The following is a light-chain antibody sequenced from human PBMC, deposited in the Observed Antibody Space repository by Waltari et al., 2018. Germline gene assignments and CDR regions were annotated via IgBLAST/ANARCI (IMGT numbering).Light chain of an antibody. CDR3: QQYNNFPWT. Sequence: DIQMTQSPSTLSASVGDRVTITCRASQSISSWLAWYQQKPGKAPKLLIYKASSLESGVPSRFSGSGSGTGFTLTINSLQPDDLANYYCQQYNNFPWTFGQGTKVEIK. V-gene: IGKV1-5*03. CDR2: KAS. J-gene: IGKJ1*01. CDR1: QSISSW.